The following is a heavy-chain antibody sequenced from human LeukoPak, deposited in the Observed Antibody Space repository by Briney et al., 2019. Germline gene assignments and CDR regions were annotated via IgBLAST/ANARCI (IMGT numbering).Heavy chain of an antibody. V-gene: IGHV1-18*01. D-gene: IGHD3-3*01. CDR3: ARSPYDFWSGYIDDP. CDR1: GYTFTSYG. Sequence: ASVKVSCKASGYTFTSYGISWVRQAPGQGLEWMGWISAYNGNTNYAQKLQGRVTMTTDTSTSTAYMELRSLRSDDTAVYYCARSPYDFWSGYIDDPWGQGTLVTVSP. CDR2: ISAYNGNT. J-gene: IGHJ5*02.